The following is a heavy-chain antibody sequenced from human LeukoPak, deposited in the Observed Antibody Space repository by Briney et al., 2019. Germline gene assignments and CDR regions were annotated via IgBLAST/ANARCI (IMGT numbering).Heavy chain of an antibody. Sequence: SETLSLTCIVSGGSISTSAYYWGWIRQPPGEGLQWIGSIYYSGNTYYNSSLKSRVTISVDTSTSQFSLKLSSVTAADTAVYYCARAAYSGSYHSDYWGQGTLVTVSS. J-gene: IGHJ4*02. V-gene: IGHV4-39*07. CDR1: GGSISTSAYY. CDR2: IYYSGNT. CDR3: ARAAYSGSYHSDY. D-gene: IGHD1-26*01.